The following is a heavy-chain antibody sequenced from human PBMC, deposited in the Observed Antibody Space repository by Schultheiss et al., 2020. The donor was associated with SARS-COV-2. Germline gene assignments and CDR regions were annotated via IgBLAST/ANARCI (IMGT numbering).Heavy chain of an antibody. CDR3: ASVEYCSSTSCPGLYGMDV. CDR2: MFYTDNT. CDR1: GGSISRSGYY. D-gene: IGHD2-2*01. Sequence: SETLSLTCTVSGGSISRSGYYWGWIRQSPGKGLEWIGSMFYTDNTYYNPPLKSRVTISADTSKNQFSLTLTSVTAADTAVYYCASVEYCSSTSCPGLYGMDVWGQGTTVTVSS. J-gene: IGHJ6*02. V-gene: IGHV4-39*07.